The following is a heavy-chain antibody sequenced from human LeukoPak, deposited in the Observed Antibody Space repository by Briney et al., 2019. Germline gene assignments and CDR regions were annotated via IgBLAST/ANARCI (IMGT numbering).Heavy chain of an antibody. CDR1: GGTFSSYA. D-gene: IGHD3-22*01. Sequence: SVKVSCKASGGTFSSYAISWVRQAPGQGLEWMGGIIPIFGTANYAQKFQGRVTITTDESTGTAYMELSSLRSEDTAVYYCASGLVGYYDSSGYPNEKYYFDYWGQGTLVTVSS. J-gene: IGHJ4*02. V-gene: IGHV1-69*05. CDR2: IIPIFGTA. CDR3: ASGLVGYYDSSGYPNEKYYFDY.